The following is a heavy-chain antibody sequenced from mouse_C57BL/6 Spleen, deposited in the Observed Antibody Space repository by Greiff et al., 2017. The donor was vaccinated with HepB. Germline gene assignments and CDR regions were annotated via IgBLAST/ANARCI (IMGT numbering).Heavy chain of an antibody. J-gene: IGHJ1*03. Sequence: EVHLVESGGGLVKPGGSLKLSCAASGFTFSDYGMHWVRQAPEKGLEWVAYISSGSSTIYYADTVKGRFTISRDNAKNTLFLQMTSLRSEDTAMYYCARGPNYYGSERYFDVWGTGTTVTVSS. D-gene: IGHD1-1*01. CDR1: GFTFSDYG. CDR3: ARGPNYYGSERYFDV. CDR2: ISSGSSTI. V-gene: IGHV5-17*01.